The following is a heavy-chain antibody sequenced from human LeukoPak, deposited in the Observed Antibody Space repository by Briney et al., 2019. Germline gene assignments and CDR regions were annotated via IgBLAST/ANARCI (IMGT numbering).Heavy chain of an antibody. CDR3: AREGNIAVAGRHWFDP. V-gene: IGHV4-39*07. J-gene: IGHJ5*02. CDR1: GGSISSSSYY. D-gene: IGHD6-19*01. Sequence: SETLSLTCTVSGGSISSSSYYWGWIRQPPGKGLEWIGSIYYSGSTYYNPSLKSRVTISVDTSKNQFSLKLSSVTAADTAVYYCAREGNIAVAGRHWFDPWGQGTLVTVSS. CDR2: IYYSGST.